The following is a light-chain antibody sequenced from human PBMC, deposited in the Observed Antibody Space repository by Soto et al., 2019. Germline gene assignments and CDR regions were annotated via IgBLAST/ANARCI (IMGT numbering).Light chain of an antibody. CDR2: EVS. CDR1: SSDVGGYDY. Sequence: QSALTQPASVSGSPGQSITISCTGTSSDVGGYDYVSWYQQHPGKAPKLMIYEVSNRPSGVSNRFSGSKSGNTASLTISGLQAEDEADYYCSSYTSSSTVVFRGGTKVTVL. J-gene: IGLJ2*01. V-gene: IGLV2-14*01. CDR3: SSYTSSSTVV.